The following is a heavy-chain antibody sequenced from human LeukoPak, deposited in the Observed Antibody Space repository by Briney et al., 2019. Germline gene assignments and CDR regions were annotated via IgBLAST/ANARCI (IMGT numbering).Heavy chain of an antibody. V-gene: IGHV3-23*01. CDR2: ISVGGGSP. CDR1: GFTFSSYA. Sequence: PGGSLRLSCAASGFTFSSYAMSWVRQAPGKGLEWVSGISVGGGSPNYADSVKGRFTVSRDNSKNTLYLQMNSLRAEDTAVYYCAKALGGYTYGPAFDHWGQGTLVTVSS. CDR3: AKALGGYTYGPAFDH. D-gene: IGHD5-18*01. J-gene: IGHJ4*02.